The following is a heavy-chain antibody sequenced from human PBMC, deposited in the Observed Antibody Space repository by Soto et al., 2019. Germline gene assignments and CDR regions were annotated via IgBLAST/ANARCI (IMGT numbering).Heavy chain of an antibody. J-gene: IGHJ3*02. V-gene: IGHV4-59*01. CDR2: IYYSGST. CDR1: GVSISSYY. CDR3: ARNYGHAFDI. D-gene: IGHD1-7*01. Sequence: PSETLSLTCTVSGVSISSYYWSWIRQPPGKGLEWIGYIYYSGSTNYNPSLKSRVTISVDTSKNQFSLKLSSVTAADTAVYYCARNYGHAFDIWGQGTMVTVSS.